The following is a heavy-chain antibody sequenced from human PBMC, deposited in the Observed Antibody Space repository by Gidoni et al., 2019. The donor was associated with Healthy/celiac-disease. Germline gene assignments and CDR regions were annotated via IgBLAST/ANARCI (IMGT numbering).Heavy chain of an antibody. Sequence: QVQLVESGGGLVKPGGALRLSCAASGFTCSDYYMSWFRQAPGKGLEWISYMSNGGYTIHYADSVKGRFTISRDNAKNALSLQMNSLTAEDTAVYYCAGTFRSNYYDKWGQGTLVTVSS. V-gene: IGHV3-11*01. D-gene: IGHD3-3*02. CDR3: AGTFRSNYYDK. J-gene: IGHJ4*02. CDR1: GFTCSDYY. CDR2: MSNGGYTI.